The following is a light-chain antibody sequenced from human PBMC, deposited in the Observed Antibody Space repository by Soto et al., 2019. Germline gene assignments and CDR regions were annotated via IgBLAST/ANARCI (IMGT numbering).Light chain of an antibody. CDR2: VNGDGSH. Sequence: QLVLTQSPSASASLGASVKLTCTLSSGHSSYAIAWHQQQPEKGPRYLLKVNGDGSHRKGDGIPDRFSGSSSGAERYLTISSLQSEDEADYYCQTGSTGRVFGGGTKLTVL. V-gene: IGLV4-69*01. CDR1: SGHSSYA. CDR3: QTGSTGRV. J-gene: IGLJ3*02.